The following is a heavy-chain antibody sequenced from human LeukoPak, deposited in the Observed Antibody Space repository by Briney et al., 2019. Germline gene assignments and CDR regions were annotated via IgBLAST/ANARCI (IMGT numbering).Heavy chain of an antibody. CDR3: ARDVGASAPDAFDI. Sequence: SGGSLRLSCAASGFTFSTYNMNWVRQAPGKGLEWVSSISTNSNYIHYADSVKGRFTISRDNAKNSLYLQMNSLRVEDTDVYYCARDVGASAPDAFDIWGQGTMVTVSS. J-gene: IGHJ3*02. CDR2: ISTNSNYI. V-gene: IGHV3-21*01. CDR1: GFTFSTYN. D-gene: IGHD1-26*01.